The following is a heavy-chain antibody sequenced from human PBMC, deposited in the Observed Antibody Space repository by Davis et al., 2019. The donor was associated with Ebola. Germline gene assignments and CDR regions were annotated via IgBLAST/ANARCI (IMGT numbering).Heavy chain of an antibody. CDR3: AKPLYSNYEGIYD. Sequence: GGSLRLSCAASGFTFRLYGMHWLRQAPGKGLEWVAFMPYDDSEKYYADSLKGRFTISRDISKNTFYLQMSSLRTEDTALYFCAKPLYSNYEGIYDWGQGTLVTVSS. CDR1: GFTFRLYG. V-gene: IGHV3-30*02. J-gene: IGHJ4*02. D-gene: IGHD4-11*01. CDR2: MPYDDSEK.